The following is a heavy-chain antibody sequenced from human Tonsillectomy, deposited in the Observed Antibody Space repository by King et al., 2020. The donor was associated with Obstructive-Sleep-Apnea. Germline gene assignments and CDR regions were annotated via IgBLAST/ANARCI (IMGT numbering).Heavy chain of an antibody. Sequence: QLQESGPGLVKPSETLSLTCTVSGDSISSYYWSWIRQPAGKGLEWIGRIYTSERTNYNPSLKSRVTMSADTSKNQFSLKLSSVTAADTAVYYCASGAWSVLDYWGQGTLVTVSS. D-gene: IGHD3-16*01. CDR2: IYTSERT. CDR1: GDSISSYY. V-gene: IGHV4-4*07. J-gene: IGHJ4*02. CDR3: ASGAWSVLDY.